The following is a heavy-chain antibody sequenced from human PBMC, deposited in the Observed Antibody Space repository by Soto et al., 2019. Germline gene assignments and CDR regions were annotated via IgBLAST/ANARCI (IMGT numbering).Heavy chain of an antibody. CDR3: TKGGSFFRSSLGYFNF. Sequence: ASVKVSCKASGYTFTAYYMHWVRQAPGQGLEWMGWINPNSGGTSYAQKFQGRLTMTTDTSITTAYMELSRLSSDDTAFYYCTKGGSFFRSSLGYFNFWGQGTLVTVSS. D-gene: IGHD1-1*01. V-gene: IGHV1-2*02. CDR2: INPNSGGT. CDR1: GYTFTAYY. J-gene: IGHJ4*02.